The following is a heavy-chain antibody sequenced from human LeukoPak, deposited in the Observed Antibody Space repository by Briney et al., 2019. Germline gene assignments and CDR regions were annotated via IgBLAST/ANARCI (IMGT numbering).Heavy chain of an antibody. J-gene: IGHJ4*02. CDR1: GYTFVDYW. D-gene: IGHD2-21*02. CDR3: ARFRCGGDCHSDF. Sequence: GESLKISCRGSGYTFVDYWSGWVRQMPGKGLEWIGFIYPSDSDTRYSPSFQGQVTISADATMNTAFLQWSSLKASDTAIYYCARFRCGGDCHSDFWGQGTLVTVAS. V-gene: IGHV5-51*01. CDR2: IYPSDSDT.